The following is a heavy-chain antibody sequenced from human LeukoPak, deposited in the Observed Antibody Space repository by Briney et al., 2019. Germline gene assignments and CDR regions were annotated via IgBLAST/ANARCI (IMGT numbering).Heavy chain of an antibody. CDR1: GFTFSSYA. CDR3: AKGDLRSQSGGDY. CDR2: ISGSGGST. J-gene: IGHJ4*02. Sequence: GGSLRLSCAASGFTFSSYAMSWVRQAPGKGLQWVSTISGSGGSTYYADSVKGRFTISRDNSKNTLFLQMNSLRAEDTAIYYCAKGDLRSQSGGDYWGQGTLVTVSS. D-gene: IGHD3-3*01. V-gene: IGHV3-23*01.